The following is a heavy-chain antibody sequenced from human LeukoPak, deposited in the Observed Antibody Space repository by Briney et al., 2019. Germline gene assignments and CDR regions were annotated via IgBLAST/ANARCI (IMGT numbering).Heavy chain of an antibody. CDR3: ARDRDLHYYDSSGPFDY. J-gene: IGHJ4*02. Sequence: GGSLRLSCAASGFTFSSYSMNWVRQAPGKGLEWVANIKQDGSEKYYVDSVKGRFTISRDNAKNSLYLQMNSLRAEDTAVYYCARDRDLHYYDSSGPFDYWGQGTLVTVSS. CDR2: IKQDGSEK. D-gene: IGHD3-22*01. CDR1: GFTFSSYS. V-gene: IGHV3-7*01.